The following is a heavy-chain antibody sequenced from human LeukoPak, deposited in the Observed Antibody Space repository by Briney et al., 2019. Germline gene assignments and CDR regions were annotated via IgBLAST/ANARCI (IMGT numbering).Heavy chain of an antibody. V-gene: IGHV1-2*02. CDR3: ARDQLSAYGDYEGDY. CDR1: GYTFTGYY. J-gene: IGHJ4*02. Sequence: GASVKVSCKASGYTFTGYYMHWVRQAPGQGLEWMGWINPNSGGTNYAQKFQGRVTTTRDTSISTAYMELSRLRSDDTAVYYCARDQLSAYGDYEGDYWGQGTLVTVSS. CDR2: INPNSGGT. D-gene: IGHD4-17*01.